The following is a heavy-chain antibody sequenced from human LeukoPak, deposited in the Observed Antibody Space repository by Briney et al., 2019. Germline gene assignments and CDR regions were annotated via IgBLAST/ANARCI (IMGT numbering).Heavy chain of an antibody. V-gene: IGHV4-34*01. Sequence: SETLSLTCTVSGGSISSYYWSWIRQPPGKGLEWIGEINHSGSTNYNPSLKSRVTISVDTSKNQFSLKLSSVTAADTAVYYCARGNSSSLYYFDYWGQGTLVTVSS. J-gene: IGHJ4*02. D-gene: IGHD6-13*01. CDR3: ARGNSSSLYYFDY. CDR1: GGSISSYY. CDR2: INHSGST.